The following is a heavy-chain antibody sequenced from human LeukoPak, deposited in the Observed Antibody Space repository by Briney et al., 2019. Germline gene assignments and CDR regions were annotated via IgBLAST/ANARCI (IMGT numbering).Heavy chain of an antibody. J-gene: IGHJ4*02. D-gene: IGHD2/OR15-2a*01. V-gene: IGHV3-23*01. CDR3: AKERSFGTWLGDY. Sequence: GGSLRLSCAASGFTFSSYAMTWVRQAPGKGLEWVSAISGSGGGTYYADSVKGRFTISRDNSKNTLYLQMDSLRAEDTAVYYCAKERSFGTWLGDYWGQGALVTVSS. CDR2: ISGSGGGT. CDR1: GFTFSSYA.